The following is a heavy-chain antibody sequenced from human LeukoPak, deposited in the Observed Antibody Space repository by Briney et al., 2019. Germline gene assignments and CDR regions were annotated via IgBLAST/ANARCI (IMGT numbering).Heavy chain of an antibody. D-gene: IGHD3-16*01. J-gene: IGHJ4*02. V-gene: IGHV3-23*01. CDR1: GFTFSDYY. CDR3: AKDYLGGSFAFDY. Sequence: PGGSLRLSCAASGFTFSDYYMSWVRQAPGKGLEWVSAISGSGGTTYYADSVKGRFTISRDNSKNTLYLQMNSLRAEDTAIYYCAKDYLGGSFAFDYWGQGTLVTVSS. CDR2: ISGSGGTT.